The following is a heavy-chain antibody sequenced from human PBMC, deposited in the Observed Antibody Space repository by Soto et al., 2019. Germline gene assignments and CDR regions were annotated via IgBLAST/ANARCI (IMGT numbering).Heavy chain of an antibody. Sequence: PGGSLRLSCAASGFTFSSYAMSWVRQAPGKGLEWVSAISGSGGSTYYADSVKGRFTISRDNSKNTLYLQMNSLRAEDTAVYYCAKDQFTMVRGVTPYYYYYGMDVWGQGTTVTVSS. CDR1: GFTFSSYA. V-gene: IGHV3-23*01. J-gene: IGHJ6*02. CDR3: AKDQFTMVRGVTPYYYYYGMDV. D-gene: IGHD3-10*01. CDR2: ISGSGGST.